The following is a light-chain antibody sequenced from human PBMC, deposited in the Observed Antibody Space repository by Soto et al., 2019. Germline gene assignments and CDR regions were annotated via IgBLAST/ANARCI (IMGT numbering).Light chain of an antibody. CDR3: SSYTTSTTYV. Sequence: HSALTQPPSGSGSPGQSVAISCTGASSDVGSFNRVSWYQQAPGTAPKLIIYDVNNRPSGVPDRFSGSKSGNTASLTISGLQAEDEADYYCSSYTTSTTYVFGTGTKVTVL. CDR2: DVN. CDR1: SSDVGSFNR. J-gene: IGLJ1*01. V-gene: IGLV2-18*02.